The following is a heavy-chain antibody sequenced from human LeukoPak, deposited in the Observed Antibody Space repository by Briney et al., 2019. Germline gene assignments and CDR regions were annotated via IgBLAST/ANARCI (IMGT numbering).Heavy chain of an antibody. CDR1: GYNFADYW. CDR3: ARYSGPSLQSNWFDP. CDR2: IYPDDSDT. Sequence: GEALKISCKGSGYNFADYWIVWVLDVPGRGLGRVGIIYPDDSDTRYSPSFQGQVTFSTDKSIITAYLHWSSLKASDTAIYYRARYSGPSLQSNWFDPWGQGTLVTVSS. D-gene: IGHD1-26*01. V-gene: IGHV5-51*01. J-gene: IGHJ5*02.